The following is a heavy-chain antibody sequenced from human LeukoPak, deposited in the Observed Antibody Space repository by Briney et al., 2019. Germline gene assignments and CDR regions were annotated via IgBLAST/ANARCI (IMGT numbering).Heavy chain of an antibody. D-gene: IGHD3-16*01. Sequence: SVKVSCKASGGTFSSYAISWVRQAPGQGLEWMGGIIPIFGTANYAQKFQGRVTITTDESTSTAYMELSSLRSEDTAVYYCARDPPPFMTSGIDAFDIWGQGTMVTVSS. J-gene: IGHJ3*02. V-gene: IGHV1-69*05. CDR2: IIPIFGTA. CDR1: GGTFSSYA. CDR3: ARDPPPFMTSGIDAFDI.